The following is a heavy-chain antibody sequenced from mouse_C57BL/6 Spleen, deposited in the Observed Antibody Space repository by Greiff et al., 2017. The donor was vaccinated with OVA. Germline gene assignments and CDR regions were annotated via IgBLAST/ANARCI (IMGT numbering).Heavy chain of an antibody. V-gene: IGHV1-75*01. Sequence: QVQLQQSGPELVKPGASVKISCKASGYTFTDYYINWVKQRPGQGLEWIGWIFPGSGSTYYNEKFKGKATLTVDKSSSTAYMLLSSLTSEDSAVYFCAPITTVVSHYYAMDYWGQGTSVTVSS. CDR3: APITTVVSHYYAMDY. D-gene: IGHD1-1*01. CDR2: IFPGSGST. J-gene: IGHJ4*01. CDR1: GYTFTDYY.